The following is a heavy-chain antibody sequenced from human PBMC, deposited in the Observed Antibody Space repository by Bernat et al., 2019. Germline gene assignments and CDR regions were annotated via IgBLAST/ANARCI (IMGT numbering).Heavy chain of an antibody. CDR3: ARDLWEAAGHYYYYGMDV. J-gene: IGHJ6*02. Sequence: QVQLVQSGAEVKKPGASVKVSCKASGYTFTSYGISWVRQAPGQGLEWMGWIIAYYGTTNYAQKLQGRVTMTTDTSTSTAYMELRSLRSDDTAVYYCARDLWEAAGHYYYYGMDVWGQGTMVTVAS. CDR1: GYTFTSYG. D-gene: IGHD6-13*01. V-gene: IGHV1-18*01. CDR2: IIAYYGTT.